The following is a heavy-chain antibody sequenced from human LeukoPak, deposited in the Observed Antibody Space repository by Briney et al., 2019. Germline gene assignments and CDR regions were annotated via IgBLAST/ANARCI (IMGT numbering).Heavy chain of an antibody. CDR2: ISAYNGNT. Sequence: ASVKVSCKASGSTFTSYGISWVRQAPGQGLEWMGWISAYNGNTNYAQKLQGRVTMTTDTSTSTAYMELRSLRPDDTAVYYCARDFGCSGGSCYSGIIWFDPWGQGTLVTVSS. CDR3: ARDFGCSGGSCYSGIIWFDP. CDR1: GSTFTSYG. V-gene: IGHV1-18*01. D-gene: IGHD2-15*01. J-gene: IGHJ5*02.